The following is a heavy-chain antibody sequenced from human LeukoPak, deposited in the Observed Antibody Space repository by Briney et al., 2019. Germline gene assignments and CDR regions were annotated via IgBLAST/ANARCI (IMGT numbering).Heavy chain of an antibody. D-gene: IGHD3-10*01. V-gene: IGHV4-61*08. CDR2: IYYSGST. Sequence: KPSETLSLTCTVSGGSVSSGDYYWSWIRQPPGKGLEWIGYIYYSGSTTYNPSFKSRVTISVDTSKNQFSLNLNSVTAADTAMYYCARGLYGSGSYRWFDPWGQGTLVTVSS. CDR1: GGSVSSGDYY. CDR3: ARGLYGSGSYRWFDP. J-gene: IGHJ5*02.